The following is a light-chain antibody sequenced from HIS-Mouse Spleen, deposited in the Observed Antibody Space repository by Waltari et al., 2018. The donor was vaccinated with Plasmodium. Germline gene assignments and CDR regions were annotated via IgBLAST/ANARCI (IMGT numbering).Light chain of an antibody. CDR2: EDS. J-gene: IGLJ3*02. CDR3: YSTDSSGNQRV. CDR1: ALPKKY. Sequence: SYELTQPPSVSVSPGQTARITCAGDALPKKYAYWYQQKSGPAPVLVIYEDSKRPSGIPVRFAGASSGTMATLTISVAQVEAEADYYCYSTDSSGNQRVFGGGTKLTVL. V-gene: IGLV3-10*01.